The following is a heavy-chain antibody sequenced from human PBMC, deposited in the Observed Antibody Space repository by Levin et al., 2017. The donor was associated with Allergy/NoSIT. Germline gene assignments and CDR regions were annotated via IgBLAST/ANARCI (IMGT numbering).Heavy chain of an antibody. CDR2: IIPLFGTA. Sequence: AASVKVSCKASGGTFSSYAISWVRQAPGQGLEWMGGIIPLFGTANYAQKFQGRVTITADESTTTAYMELRSLRSEDTAVYYCARVQTTYCSGGSCKYNWFDLWGQGTLVTVSS. CDR3: ARVQTTYCSGGSCKYNWFDL. CDR1: GGTFSSYA. D-gene: IGHD2-15*01. V-gene: IGHV1-69*13. J-gene: IGHJ5*02.